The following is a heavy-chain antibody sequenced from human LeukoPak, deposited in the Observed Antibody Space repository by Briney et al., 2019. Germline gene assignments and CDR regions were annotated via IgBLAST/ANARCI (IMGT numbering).Heavy chain of an antibody. CDR1: GFTFSSYA. J-gene: IGHJ6*02. D-gene: IGHD5-18*01. Sequence: GGSLRLSCAASGFTFSSYAMSWVRQAPGKGLEWVSAISGSGSTIYYADSVKGRFTISRDNAKNSLYLQMNSLRAEDTAVYYCAREDTAMSFGMDVWGQGTTVTVSS. CDR2: ISGSGSTI. V-gene: IGHV3-23*01. CDR3: AREDTAMSFGMDV.